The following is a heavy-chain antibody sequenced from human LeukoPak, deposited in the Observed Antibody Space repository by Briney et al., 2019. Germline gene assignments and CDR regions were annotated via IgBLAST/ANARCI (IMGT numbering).Heavy chain of an antibody. CDR3: ARDRGWVTAARIYGY. J-gene: IGHJ4*02. CDR1: GFTFSSYW. V-gene: IGHV3-7*01. Sequence: PGGSLRLSCAASGFTFSSYWMSWVRQAPGKGLEWVANIKQDGSEKYYVDSVKGRFTISRDNAKNSLYLQMNSLRAEDTAVYYCARDRGWVTAARIYGYWGQGTLVTVSS. CDR2: IKQDGSEK. D-gene: IGHD6-6*01.